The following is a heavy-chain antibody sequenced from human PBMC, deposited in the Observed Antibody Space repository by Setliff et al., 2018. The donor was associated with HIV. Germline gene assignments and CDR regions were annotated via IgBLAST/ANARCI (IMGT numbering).Heavy chain of an antibody. CDR1: GESFSAYF. V-gene: IGHV4-34*04. CDR2: VDHSGNS. Sequence: SETLSLTCAVYGESFSAYFWTWIRQPPGKGPEWIGEVDHSGNSNLNPSLESRAAISVDTSKSQFSLKLTSVTAADTAVYYCAKGGAQGWNDPYFDYWGQGTLV. J-gene: IGHJ4*02. CDR3: AKGGAQGWNDPYFDY. D-gene: IGHD1-1*01.